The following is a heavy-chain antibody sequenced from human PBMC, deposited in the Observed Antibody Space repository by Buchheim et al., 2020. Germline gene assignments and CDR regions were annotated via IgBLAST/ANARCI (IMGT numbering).Heavy chain of an antibody. V-gene: IGHV4-39*01. J-gene: IGHJ5*01. D-gene: IGHD3-16*01. Sequence: QLQESGPRLVRPSETLSLTCIVSSASITTRGFHWGWIRQTPGRGLEWIATIYHSGATYYNPSLKSRVSISVDTSKNQFFLKLNLMTASDTAMYFCARLDVGLLMFDSWG. CDR2: IYHSGAT. CDR3: ARLDVGLLMFDS. CDR1: SASITTRGFH.